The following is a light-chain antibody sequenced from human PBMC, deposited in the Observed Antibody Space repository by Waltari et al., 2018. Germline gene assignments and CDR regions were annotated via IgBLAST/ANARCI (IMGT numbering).Light chain of an antibody. CDR2: DTS. V-gene: IGKV3-11*01. CDR3: QQRRNWPLT. Sequence: EIVLTQSPATLSLSPGERATLSCRASQSVNWYLAWYQQRPGQAPRLLIYDTSNRATGIPARFSGMGSETDFTHTISSLEPDDSAVYYCQQRRNWPLTFGGGTKVEIK. CDR1: QSVNWY. J-gene: IGKJ4*01.